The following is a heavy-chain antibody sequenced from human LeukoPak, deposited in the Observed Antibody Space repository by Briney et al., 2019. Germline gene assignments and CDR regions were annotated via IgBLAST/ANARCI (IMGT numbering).Heavy chain of an antibody. V-gene: IGHV4-39*02. CDR1: DGSISSDSYY. J-gene: IGHJ5*02. CDR2: IYYSGST. Sequence: SETQSLNCTVSDGSISSDSYYWGWIRQSPGKGLEWIGSIYYSGSTYYNPSLKSRVTISVDTSKNHFSLRLTSVTAADTAVYYCARRFYCSSTSCSNWFDPWGQGTLVTVSS. D-gene: IGHD2-2*01. CDR3: ARRFYCSSTSCSNWFDP.